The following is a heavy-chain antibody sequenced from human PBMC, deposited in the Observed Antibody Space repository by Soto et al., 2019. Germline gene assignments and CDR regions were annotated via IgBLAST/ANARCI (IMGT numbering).Heavy chain of an antibody. CDR3: ARIRQLLFVS. Sequence: VHLSESGGALVQPGGSLRLSCAASGFTFRVYAMSWFRQAPGRGLEWVSAIGGTGNTTYYADSVKGRFTIARDNSRDTLYLQMTSLRVEDTAVYYCARIRQLLFVSWGQRTLVSVSS. J-gene: IGHJ4*02. CDR2: IGGTGNTT. V-gene: IGHV3-23*01. CDR1: GFTFRVYA. D-gene: IGHD2-2*01.